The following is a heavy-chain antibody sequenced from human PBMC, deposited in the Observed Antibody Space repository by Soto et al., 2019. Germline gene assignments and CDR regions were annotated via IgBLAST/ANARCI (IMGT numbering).Heavy chain of an antibody. V-gene: IGHV5-51*01. CDR2: IYPGDSDT. CDR1: GYXFTSYW. D-gene: IGHD6-13*01. CDR3: ASFTAAGPLYY. J-gene: IGHJ4*02. Sequence: PXEXLKISCKGSGYXFTSYWLVWVRQMPGKGLEWMGIIYPGDSDTRYSPSFQGQVTISADKSISTAYLKWSRLKASDTAMYYCASFTAAGPLYYWGQGTLGTVS.